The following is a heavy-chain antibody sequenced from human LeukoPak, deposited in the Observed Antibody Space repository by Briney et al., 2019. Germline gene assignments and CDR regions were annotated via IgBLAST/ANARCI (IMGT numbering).Heavy chain of an antibody. CDR2: IYYSGST. D-gene: IGHD2-2*01. V-gene: IGHV4-31*03. CDR1: GGSISSGGYY. Sequence: SQTLSLTCTASGGSISSGGYYWSWIRQHPGKGLEWIGYIYYSGSTYYNPSLKSRVTISVDTSKNQFSLKLSSVTAADTAVYYCARGGGYCSSTSCYSFDYWGQGTLVTVSS. J-gene: IGHJ4*02. CDR3: ARGGGYCSSTSCYSFDY.